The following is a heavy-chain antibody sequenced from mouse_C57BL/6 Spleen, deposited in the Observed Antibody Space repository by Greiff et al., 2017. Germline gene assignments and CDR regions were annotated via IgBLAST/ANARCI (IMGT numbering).Heavy chain of an antibody. Sequence: EVHLLESGAGLVKPGASVKLSCAASGFTFSDYDMHWVQQAPEKGLEWIAYISPGSGTIYYDDTVKGRFTISRDNATNTPFMQLTRLRSEDTAVDYCARDGNYCAIDYWGQGTSVTVSA. J-gene: IGHJ4*01. CDR3: ARDGNYCAIDY. CDR2: ISPGSGTI. CDR1: GFTFSDYD. V-gene: IGHV5-17*01. D-gene: IGHD2-3*01.